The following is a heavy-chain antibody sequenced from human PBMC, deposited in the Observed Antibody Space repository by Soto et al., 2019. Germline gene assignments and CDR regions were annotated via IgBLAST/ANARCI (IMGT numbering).Heavy chain of an antibody. CDR3: AKRDYDILTGYFTSYYYYYGMDV. D-gene: IGHD3-9*01. V-gene: IGHV3-23*01. CDR1: GFTFSSYA. Sequence: GGSLRLSCAASGFTFSSYAMSWVRQAPGKGLEWVSAISGSGGSTYYADYVKGRFTISRDNSKNTLYLQMNSLRAEDTAVYYCAKRDYDILTGYFTSYYYYYGMDVWGQGTTVTVSS. CDR2: ISGSGGST. J-gene: IGHJ6*02.